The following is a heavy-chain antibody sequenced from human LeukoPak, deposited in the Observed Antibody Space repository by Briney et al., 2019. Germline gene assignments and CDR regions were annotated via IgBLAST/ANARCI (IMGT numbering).Heavy chain of an antibody. V-gene: IGHV4-39*07. Sequence: SETLSLTCTVSGGSISSSSYYWGWIRQPPGKGLEWIGSIYYSGSTYYTPSLKSRVTISVDTSKNQFSLKLSSVTAADTAVYYCARDDHRTPMYYDFWSGYQGPYYFDYWGQGTLVTVSS. CDR3: ARDDHRTPMYYDFWSGYQGPYYFDY. CDR1: GGSISSSSYY. J-gene: IGHJ4*02. D-gene: IGHD3-3*01. CDR2: IYYSGST.